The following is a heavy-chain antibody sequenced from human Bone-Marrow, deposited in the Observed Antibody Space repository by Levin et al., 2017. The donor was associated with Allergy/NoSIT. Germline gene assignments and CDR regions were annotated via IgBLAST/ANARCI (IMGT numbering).Heavy chain of an antibody. Sequence: PGGSLRLSCTVSGGSMSSYYWNWIRQPPGKGLEWIGYIHYRGSTTYNPSLKSRLTISVDTSKNQFSLKLSSVTAADTAVYYCATSGGSSYYYYYMDVWGKGTTVTVSS. CDR3: ATSGGSSYYYYYMDV. D-gene: IGHD2-15*01. CDR2: IHYRGST. J-gene: IGHJ6*03. V-gene: IGHV4-59*01. CDR1: GGSMSSYY.